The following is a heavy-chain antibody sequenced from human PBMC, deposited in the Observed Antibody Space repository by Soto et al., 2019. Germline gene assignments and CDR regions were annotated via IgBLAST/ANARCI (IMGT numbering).Heavy chain of an antibody. J-gene: IGHJ2*01. D-gene: IGHD3-10*01. CDR1: GGHFSSHT. CDR2: IIPALGTT. CDR3: ARPEFGDYWYFDH. V-gene: IGHV1-69*08. Sequence: QDQLVQSGAEVKKPGSSVKVSCKAFGGHFSSHTFSWVRHAPGQGLEWMGKIIPALGTTTYEQKFHGRVTITAAESGLTVYMELNSLRTEDTAVYFWARPEFGDYWYFDHWGRGTLVTVSS.